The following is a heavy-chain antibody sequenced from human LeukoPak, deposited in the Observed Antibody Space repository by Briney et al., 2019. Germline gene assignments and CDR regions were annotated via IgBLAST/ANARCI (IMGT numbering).Heavy chain of an antibody. Sequence: SETLSLTCTVSGGSISSYYWSWIRQPAGKGLEWIGRIYTSGSTNYNPSLKSRVTMSVDTSKNQFSLKLSSVTAADTAVYYCARGGSSWFSYWFDPWGQGTLVTVSS. CDR2: IYTSGST. CDR3: ARGGSSWFSYWFDP. CDR1: GGSISSYY. J-gene: IGHJ5*02. V-gene: IGHV4-4*07. D-gene: IGHD6-13*01.